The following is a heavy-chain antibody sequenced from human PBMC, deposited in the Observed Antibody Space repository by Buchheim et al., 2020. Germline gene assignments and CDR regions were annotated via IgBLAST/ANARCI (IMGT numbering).Heavy chain of an antibody. CDR3: AKDLRDWDYYYYGMDV. D-gene: IGHD3/OR15-3a*01. J-gene: IGHJ6*02. CDR2: ISYDGSNK. CDR1: GFTFSSYG. Sequence: QVQLVESGGGVVQPGRSLRLSCAASGFTFSSYGMHWVRQAPGKGLEWVAVISYDGSNKYYADSVKGRFTISRDNSKNTLYLQMNSLRAEDMAVYYCAKDLRDWDYYYYGMDVWGQGTT. V-gene: IGHV3-30*18.